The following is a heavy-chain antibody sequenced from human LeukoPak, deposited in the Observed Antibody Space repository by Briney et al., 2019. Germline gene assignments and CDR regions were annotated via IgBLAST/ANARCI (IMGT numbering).Heavy chain of an antibody. D-gene: IGHD4-17*01. Sequence: GGSLRLSCAASGFTFSDYYMSWIRQAPGKGVEWVSYISSSGSTIYYADSVKGRFTISRDNAKNSLYLQMNSLRAEDTAVYYCARDGGTTVTTYNWFDPWGQGTLVTVSS. J-gene: IGHJ5*02. V-gene: IGHV3-11*01. CDR3: ARDGGTTVTTYNWFDP. CDR1: GFTFSDYY. CDR2: ISSSGSTI.